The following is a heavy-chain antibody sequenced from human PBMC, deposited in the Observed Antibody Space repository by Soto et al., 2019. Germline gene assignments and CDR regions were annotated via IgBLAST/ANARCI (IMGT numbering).Heavy chain of an antibody. CDR3: AREGQRSLWPQNWLDP. D-gene: IGHD3-16*01. CDR1: GFLLSSNG. J-gene: IGHJ5*02. V-gene: IGHV3-30*03. Sequence: GGSLRLSCAASGFLLSSNGVHWVRQAPGKGLEWVAVVSYDGSKEYYADSVKGRFTISRDTSRNTLYLQMNSLRTEDTAVYYCAREGQRSLWPQNWLDPWGQGTLVTVSS. CDR2: VSYDGSKE.